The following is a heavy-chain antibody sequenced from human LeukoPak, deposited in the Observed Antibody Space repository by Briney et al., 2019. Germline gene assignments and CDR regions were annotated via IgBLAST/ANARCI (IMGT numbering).Heavy chain of an antibody. CDR1: GGSFSGYY. CDR3: ASRYCSSTSCYGDY. V-gene: IGHV4-34*01. J-gene: IGHJ4*02. D-gene: IGHD2-2*01. CDR2: INHSGST. Sequence: GGSFSGYYWSWIRQPPGKGLEWIGEINHSGSTNYNPSLKSRVTISVDTSKNQFSLKLSSVTAADTAVYYCASRYCSSTSCYGDYWGQGTLVTVSS.